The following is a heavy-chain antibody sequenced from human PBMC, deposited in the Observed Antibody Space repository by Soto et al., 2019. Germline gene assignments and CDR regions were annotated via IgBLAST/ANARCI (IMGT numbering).Heavy chain of an antibody. V-gene: IGHV3-7*03. CDR1: GFTFTTYW. D-gene: IGHD3-10*01. J-gene: IGHJ5*02. Sequence: EVQLVESGGGLAQPGGSLRLSCVVSGFTFTTYWMSCVRQAPGKGLEWVANIRQDGGAQYYVDSVKGRFTISRDNAKNSVYLQMDSLRAEDTAVYYCVRGGHGSGSYLGSSWGQGILVTVSS. CDR3: VRGGHGSGSYLGSS. CDR2: IRQDGGAQ.